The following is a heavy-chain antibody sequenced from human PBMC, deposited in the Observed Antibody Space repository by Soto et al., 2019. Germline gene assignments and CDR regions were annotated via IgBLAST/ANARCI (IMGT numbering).Heavy chain of an antibody. V-gene: IGHV3-23*01. J-gene: IGHJ6*03. D-gene: IGHD2-8*01. CDR3: AKTTKGRYYYYMDV. CDR2: ISGSGGST. CDR1: GFTFSSYA. Sequence: GGSLRLSCAASGFTFSSYAMSWVRQAPGKGLEWVSAISGSGGSTYYADSVKGRFTISRDNSKNTLYLQMNSLRAEDTAVYYCAKTTKGRYYYYMDVWGKGTTVTVSS.